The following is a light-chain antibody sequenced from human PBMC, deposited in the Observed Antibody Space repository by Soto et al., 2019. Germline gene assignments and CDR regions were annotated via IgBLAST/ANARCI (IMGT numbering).Light chain of an antibody. J-gene: IGLJ1*01. CDR1: NSDIGSYSL. Sequence: QSVLTQPASVSGSPGQSITISCTGTNSDIGSYSLVSWYQHHPGKAPKLMIYEVIKRPSGVSNRFSGSKSGNTASLIISGLQAEDEADYYCCSYEGSRNYVFGTGTKVTVL. CDR2: EVI. V-gene: IGLV2-23*02. CDR3: CSYEGSRNYV.